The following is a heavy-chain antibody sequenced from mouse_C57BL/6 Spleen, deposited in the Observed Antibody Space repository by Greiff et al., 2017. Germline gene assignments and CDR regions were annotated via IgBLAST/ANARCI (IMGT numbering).Heavy chain of an antibody. CDR3: ARSEYYGSRGCAY. CDR1: GYTFTSYW. Sequence: QVQLQQPGAELVRPGSSVKLSCKASGYTFTSYWMAWVKQRPGQGLEWIGNIYPSDSETHYNQKFKDKATLTVDKSSSTAYMQLSSLTSEDAAVYYGARSEYYGSRGCAYWGQGTLVTVSA. CDR2: IYPSDSET. V-gene: IGHV1-61*01. D-gene: IGHD1-1*01. J-gene: IGHJ3*01.